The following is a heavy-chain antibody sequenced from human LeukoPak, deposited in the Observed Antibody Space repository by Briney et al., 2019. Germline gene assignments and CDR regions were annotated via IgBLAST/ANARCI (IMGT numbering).Heavy chain of an antibody. V-gene: IGHV4-59*01. D-gene: IGHD3-3*01. Sequence: SETLSLTCSVSGDSISIYYWSWIRQPPGKGLEWIGYIYYSGSTNYNPSLKSRVTISVDTSKNQFSLKLSSVTAADTAIYYCARVIWSGYAFDMWGQGTMVTVSS. CDR3: ARVIWSGYAFDM. J-gene: IGHJ3*02. CDR1: GDSISIYY. CDR2: IYYSGST.